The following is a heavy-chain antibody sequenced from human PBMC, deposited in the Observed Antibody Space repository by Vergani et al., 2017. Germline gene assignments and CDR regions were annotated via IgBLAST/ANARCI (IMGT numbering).Heavy chain of an antibody. D-gene: IGHD3-22*01. CDR1: GFTFSSYS. CDR3: ARALYYYDSSGTADY. CDR2: ISSSSSYI. V-gene: IGHV3-21*01. Sequence: EVQLVESGGGLVKPGGSLRLSCAASGFTFSSYSMNWVRQAPGKGLEWVSSISSSSSYIYYADSVKGRFTISRDNAKNSLYLQMNSLRAEEAAVYYCARALYYYDSSGTADYWGQGTLVTVSS. J-gene: IGHJ4*02.